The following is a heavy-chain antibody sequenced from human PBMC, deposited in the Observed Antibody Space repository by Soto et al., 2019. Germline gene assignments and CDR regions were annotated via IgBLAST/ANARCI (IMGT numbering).Heavy chain of an antibody. J-gene: IGHJ4*02. D-gene: IGHD3-10*01. CDR1: GFTFSSYA. Sequence: EVQLLESGGGLVQPGGSLRLSCAASGFTFSSYAMSWVRQAPGKGLEWVSAISGSGGSTYYADSVKGRFTISRDNSKNTLYLQMNSLRAADTTAYYCAKDRKNRLSVYYGSGSIPWGGYWGQGTLVTVSS. CDR3: AKDRKNRLSVYYGSGSIPWGGY. CDR2: ISGSGGST. V-gene: IGHV3-23*01.